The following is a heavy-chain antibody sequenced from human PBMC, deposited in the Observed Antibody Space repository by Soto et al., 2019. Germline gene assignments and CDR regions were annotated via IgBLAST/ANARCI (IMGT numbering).Heavy chain of an antibody. J-gene: IGHJ6*03. CDR3: ARVGAARSSRENYYYYYMDV. D-gene: IGHD6-6*01. V-gene: IGHV1-46*01. CDR1: GYTFTSYY. CDR2: INASSGNT. Sequence: ASVKVSCKASGYTFTSYYMHWVRQAPGQGLEWMGRINASSGNTRYAQKFQGRVTITRDTSASTAYMELSSLRSEDTAVYYCARVGAARSSRENYYYYYMDVWGKGTTVTVSS.